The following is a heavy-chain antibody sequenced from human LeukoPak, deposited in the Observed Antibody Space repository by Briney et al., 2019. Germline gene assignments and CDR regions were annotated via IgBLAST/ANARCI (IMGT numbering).Heavy chain of an antibody. CDR2: INYSGST. J-gene: IGHJ5*02. D-gene: IGHD3-22*01. CDR3: ARDAYDSSGLLRFLWFDP. CDR1: GGSISSSRYY. Sequence: PSETLSLTCAVSGGSISSSRYYWGWVRQPPGKGLEWIGSINYSGSTYYSPSLKSRVTISVDTSKNQFSLKLSSVTAADTAVYYCARDAYDSSGLLRFLWFDPWGQGTLATVSS. V-gene: IGHV4-39*07.